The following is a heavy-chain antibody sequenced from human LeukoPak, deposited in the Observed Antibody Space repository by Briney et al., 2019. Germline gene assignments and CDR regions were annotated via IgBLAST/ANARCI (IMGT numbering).Heavy chain of an antibody. D-gene: IGHD3-22*01. CDR1: GGSFSGYY. V-gene: IGHV4-34*01. J-gene: IGHJ3*02. Sequence: PSETLSLTCAVYGGSFSGYYWSWIRQPPGKGLEWIGEINHSGSTNYNPSLKSRVTISVDTSKNQFSLKLSSVTAADTAVYYCARHFTYYYDSSGYPRDAFDIWGQGTMVTVSS. CDR2: INHSGST. CDR3: ARHFTYYYDSSGYPRDAFDI.